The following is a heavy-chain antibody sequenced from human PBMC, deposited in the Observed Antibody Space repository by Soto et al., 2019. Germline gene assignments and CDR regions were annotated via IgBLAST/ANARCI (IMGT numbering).Heavy chain of an antibody. CDR3: ARDPQSLDDAFDI. D-gene: IGHD3-16*02. Sequence: ASVKVSCKASGGTFSSYAISWVRQAPGQGLEWMGGIIPIFGTANYAQKFQGRVTITADESTSTAYMELSSLRSEDTAMYYCARDPQSLDDAFDIWGQGTMVTVSS. V-gene: IGHV1-69*13. CDR2: IIPIFGTA. J-gene: IGHJ3*02. CDR1: GGTFSSYA.